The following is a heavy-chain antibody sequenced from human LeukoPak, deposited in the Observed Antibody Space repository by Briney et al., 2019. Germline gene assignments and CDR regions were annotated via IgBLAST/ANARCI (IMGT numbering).Heavy chain of an antibody. Sequence: SVKVSCKASGGTFSSYAISWVRQAPGQGPEWMGGIIPIFGTANYAQKFQGRVTITADESTSTAYMELSSLRSEDTAVYYCARAEYYYDSSGYDEYYYYGMDVWGQGTTVTVSS. V-gene: IGHV1-69*13. J-gene: IGHJ6*02. CDR2: IIPIFGTA. CDR3: ARAEYYYDSSGYDEYYYYGMDV. D-gene: IGHD3-22*01. CDR1: GGTFSSYA.